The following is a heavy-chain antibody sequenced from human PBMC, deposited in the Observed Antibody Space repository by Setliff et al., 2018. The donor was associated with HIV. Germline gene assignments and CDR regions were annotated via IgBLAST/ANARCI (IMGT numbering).Heavy chain of an antibody. Sequence: SVKVSCKASGDTLSSYSISWVRQAPGQGLEWMGAIIPLVGLANYAQKFQGRVTITADESTSTAYMELSSLRSEDTAVYYCARGESSSWYYNHAFDIWGQVTMVTVSS. J-gene: IGHJ3*02. CDR2: IIPLVGLA. CDR1: GDTLSSYS. CDR3: ARGESSSWYYNHAFDI. D-gene: IGHD6-13*01. V-gene: IGHV1-69*10.